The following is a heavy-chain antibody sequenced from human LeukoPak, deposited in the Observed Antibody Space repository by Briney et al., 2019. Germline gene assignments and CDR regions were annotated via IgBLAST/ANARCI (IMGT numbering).Heavy chain of an antibody. CDR1: GGTFSSYA. CDR2: IIPIFGTA. Sequence: GASVKVSCKASGGTFSSYAISWVRQAPGQGLEWMGGIIPIFGTANYAQKFQGRVTITADKSTSTAYMELSSLRSEDTAVYYCARDHRGVVVTADAFDIWGQGTMVTVSS. J-gene: IGHJ3*02. D-gene: IGHD2-21*02. CDR3: ARDHRGVVVTADAFDI. V-gene: IGHV1-69*06.